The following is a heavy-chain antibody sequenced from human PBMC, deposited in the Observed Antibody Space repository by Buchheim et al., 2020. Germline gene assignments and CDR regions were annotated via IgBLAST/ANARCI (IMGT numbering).Heavy chain of an antibody. CDR2: IYYSGST. D-gene: IGHD4-23*01. V-gene: IGHV4-31*03. Sequence: QVQLQESGPGLVKPSQTLSLTCTVSGGSISSGGYCWSWIRQHPGKGLEWIGYIYYSGSTYYNPSLKSRVTISVDPSKNQFSLKLSSVTAADTAVYYCARDLGYGGNEGPDDAFDIWGQGT. J-gene: IGHJ3*02. CDR1: GGSISSGGYC. CDR3: ARDLGYGGNEGPDDAFDI.